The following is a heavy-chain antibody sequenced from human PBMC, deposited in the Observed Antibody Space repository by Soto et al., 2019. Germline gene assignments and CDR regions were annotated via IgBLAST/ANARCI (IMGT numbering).Heavy chain of an antibody. Sequence: SETLSLTCTVSGGSISSYYWSWIRQPPGKGLEWIGYIYYSGSTNYNPSLKSRVTISVDTSKNQFSLKLSSVTAADTAVYYCARADAVAGTLSHYWGQGTLVTVSS. CDR2: IYYSGST. D-gene: IGHD6-19*01. V-gene: IGHV4-59*01. CDR1: GGSISSYY. CDR3: ARADAVAGTLSHY. J-gene: IGHJ4*02.